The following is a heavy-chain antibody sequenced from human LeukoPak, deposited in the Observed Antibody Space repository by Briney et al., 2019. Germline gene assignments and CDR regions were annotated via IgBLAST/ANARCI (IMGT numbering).Heavy chain of an antibody. Sequence: GGSLRLSCAASGFTFSDSPIHWVRQASGKGPEWLGRIRNKANNYVTAYAASVKGRFTISGDDSKTTAYLQMNSLKTEDTAIYYCSSSTVGATLLNFWGQGTLVTVSS. CDR1: GFTFSDSP. D-gene: IGHD1-26*01. CDR3: SSSTVGATLLNF. J-gene: IGHJ4*02. V-gene: IGHV3-73*01. CDR2: IRNKANNYVT.